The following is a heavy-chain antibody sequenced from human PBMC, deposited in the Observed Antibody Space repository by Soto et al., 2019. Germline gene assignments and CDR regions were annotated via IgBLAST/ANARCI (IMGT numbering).Heavy chain of an antibody. V-gene: IGHV3-30*18. CDR2: ISYDGSNK. Sequence: PGGSLRLSCAASGFTFSSYGMHWVRQAPGKGLEWVAVISYDGSNKYYADSVKGRFTISRDNSKNTLYLQMNSLRAEDTAVYYCAKSWAGIAVAGTPFDPWGQGTLVTVSS. J-gene: IGHJ5*02. D-gene: IGHD6-19*01. CDR1: GFTFSSYG. CDR3: AKSWAGIAVAGTPFDP.